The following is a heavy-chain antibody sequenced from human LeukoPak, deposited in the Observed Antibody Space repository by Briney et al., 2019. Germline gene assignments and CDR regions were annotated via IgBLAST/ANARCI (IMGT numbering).Heavy chain of an antibody. CDR1: GFTVSSNY. Sequence: GGSLRLSCAASGFTVSSNYMSWVRQAPGKGLEWVSVIYSGGSTYYADSVKGRFTISRDNSKNTLYLQMNSLRAEDTAVYYCARDLQWGIDAFDIWGQGTMVTVSS. CDR2: IYSGGST. J-gene: IGHJ3*02. D-gene: IGHD3-3*01. CDR3: ARDLQWGIDAFDI. V-gene: IGHV3-53*01.